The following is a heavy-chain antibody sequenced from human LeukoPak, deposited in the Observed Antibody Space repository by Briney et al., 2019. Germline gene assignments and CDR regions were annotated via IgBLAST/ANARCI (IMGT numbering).Heavy chain of an antibody. CDR1: GGSISSRNYY. CDR2: IYSGST. J-gene: IGHJ5*02. D-gene: IGHD3-10*01. CDR3: AKEGYGSGSYGWLDP. Sequence: SETLSLTCTVSGGSISSRNYYWGWIRQPPGKGLQWIGSIYSGSTYYEASLKSRVTISLDTSQSQFTLKLTSLTAADTAVYYCAKEGYGSGSYGWLDPWGQGTLVTVSS. V-gene: IGHV4-39*06.